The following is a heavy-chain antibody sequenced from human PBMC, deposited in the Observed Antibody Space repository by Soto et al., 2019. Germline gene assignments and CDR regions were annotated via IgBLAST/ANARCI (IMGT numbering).Heavy chain of an antibody. J-gene: IGHJ6*02. CDR1: GYTFTSYG. CDR2: ISAYNGNT. CDR3: ARVVAAAGTGYYGMDV. D-gene: IGHD6-13*01. V-gene: IGHV1-18*01. Sequence: ASVKVSCKASGYTFTSYGISWVRQAPGQGLEWMGWISAYNGNTNYAQKLQGRVTMTTDTSTSTAYMELRSLRSDDTAVYYCARVVAAAGTGYYGMDVWGQGTTVTV.